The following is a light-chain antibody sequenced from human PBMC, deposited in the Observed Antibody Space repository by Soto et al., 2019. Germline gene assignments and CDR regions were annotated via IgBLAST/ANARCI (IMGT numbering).Light chain of an antibody. CDR2: AAS. CDR3: QQYGNSLYT. CDR1: QSVGSSD. Sequence: EIVLTQSPGTLSLSPGEGATLSCRSSQSVGSSDLAWYQQKPGQTPRLLIYAASSRATGIPDRFTGGGSGTDFTLTISRLEHEDFAVYYCQQYGNSLYTFGQGTKLEIK. V-gene: IGKV3-20*01. J-gene: IGKJ2*01.